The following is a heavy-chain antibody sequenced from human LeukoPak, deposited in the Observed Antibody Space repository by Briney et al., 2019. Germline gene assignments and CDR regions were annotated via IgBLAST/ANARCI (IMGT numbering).Heavy chain of an antibody. J-gene: IGHJ5*02. CDR2: MNPNTGNT. Sequence: ASVKVSCKASGYTFTAYDINWVRQATGQGLEWMGWMNPNTGNTGYAQQFQGRVTMTRNTSITTAYMQLTGLTSEDTAVYYCARARGCNGGRCYVWFDPWGQGTLVTVSS. CDR3: ARARGCNGGRCYVWFDP. V-gene: IGHV1-8*01. D-gene: IGHD2-15*01. CDR1: GYTFTAYD.